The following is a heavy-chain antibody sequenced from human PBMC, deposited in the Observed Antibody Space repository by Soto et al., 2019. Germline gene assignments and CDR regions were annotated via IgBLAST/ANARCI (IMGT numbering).Heavy chain of an antibody. J-gene: IGHJ4*02. CDR2: ISHDGSNQ. CDR1: GFTLRTSG. CDR3: AKDSSAAFDY. V-gene: IGHV3-30*18. Sequence: QVQLVESGGGVVQPGGSLRLSCVASGFTLRTSGMHWVRQAPSKGLEWVAVISHDGSNQFYAESVKGRFTISRDNSKNMLYLQMNRLRADDSAVYFCAKDSSAAFDYWGQGTVVTVSS. D-gene: IGHD6-25*01.